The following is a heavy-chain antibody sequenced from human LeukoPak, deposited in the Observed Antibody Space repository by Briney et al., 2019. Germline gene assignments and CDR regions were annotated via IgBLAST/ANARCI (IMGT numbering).Heavy chain of an antibody. V-gene: IGHV4-59*08. CDR3: ARQGYNSGWYYFDY. J-gene: IGHJ4*02. CDR2: IYHSGST. CDR1: GGSISSDC. Sequence: SETLSLTCTVSGGSISSDCWSWIRQPPGTGLEWIGYIYHSGSTNYNPSLKSRVTISLDTSKTQFSLKLRSVTAADTAVYYCARQGYNSGWYYFDYWGQGNLVTVSS. D-gene: IGHD6-19*01.